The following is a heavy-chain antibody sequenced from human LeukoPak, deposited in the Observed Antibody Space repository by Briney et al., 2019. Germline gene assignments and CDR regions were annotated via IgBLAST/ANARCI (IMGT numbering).Heavy chain of an antibody. CDR3: VTTCATPGAGY. J-gene: IGHJ4*02. CDR1: GGSVSSRNFY. V-gene: IGHV4-61*01. D-gene: IGHD1/OR15-1a*01. CDR2: VSYRGST. Sequence: PSGTLSLTCSASGGSVSSRNFYWSWIGQPPGKGLEWIAYVSYRGSTSYNPSLESRVTISVDTSKNQFSLHMPSVTAAVTAVYYCVTTCATPGAGYWGQGTLVMVSS.